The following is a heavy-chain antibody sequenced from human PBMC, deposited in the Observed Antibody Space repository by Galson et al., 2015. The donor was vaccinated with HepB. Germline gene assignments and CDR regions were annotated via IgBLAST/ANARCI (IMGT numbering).Heavy chain of an antibody. D-gene: IGHD6-19*01. CDR3: AKVGDSSGWSYYFDY. V-gene: IGHV3-23*01. CDR2: ISASGYST. CDR1: GFTFSSYG. J-gene: IGHJ4*02. Sequence: SLRLSCAASGFTFSSYGMSWVRQAPGKGLEWVSAISASGYSTYYADSVKGRFTISRDKSKNTLYLQMNSLSGEDTAVYYCAKVGDSSGWSYYFDYWGQGTLVTVSS.